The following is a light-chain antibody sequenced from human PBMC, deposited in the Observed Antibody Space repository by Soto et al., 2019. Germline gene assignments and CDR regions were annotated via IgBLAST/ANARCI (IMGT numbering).Light chain of an antibody. CDR3: QQYNNARDT. CDR1: QSVSSN. J-gene: IGKJ2*01. V-gene: IGKV3-15*01. Sequence: EIVMTQSPATLSVSPGERATLSCRASQSVSSNLAWYQQKPGQAPRLLIYGASTRATGIPARFSGSGSGTEFTLTLSSLQSEDFAVYFCQQYNNARDTFGQGTKLEIK. CDR2: GAS.